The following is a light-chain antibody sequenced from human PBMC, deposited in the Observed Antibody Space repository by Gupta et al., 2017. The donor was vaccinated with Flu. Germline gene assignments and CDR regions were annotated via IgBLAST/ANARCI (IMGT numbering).Light chain of an antibody. Sequence: DTHMTQSPSSLSASVGDRVTITCQASQDIIKYLNWYHQKPGKAPKFLIYDASNLETGVPSRFSGSGSGTDFSLTISSLQPEDIGTYFCQKYANLPYTFGQGTKLEIK. CDR3: QKYANLPYT. CDR2: DAS. V-gene: IGKV1-33*01. J-gene: IGKJ2*01. CDR1: QDIIKY.